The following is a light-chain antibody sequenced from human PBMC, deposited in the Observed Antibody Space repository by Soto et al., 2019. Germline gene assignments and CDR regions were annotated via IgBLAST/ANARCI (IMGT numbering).Light chain of an antibody. CDR2: DAS. CDR1: QSVGSD. J-gene: IGKJ5*01. V-gene: IGKV3-11*01. CDR3: QQRSSWPIT. Sequence: EIVLTQSPATLSLSPGERATLSCRASQSVGSDLAWYQQKPGQAPRLLIYDASNRATGIPARFSGSGSGTDFTLTISSLEPEDFAVYYCQQRSSWPITFGQGTRLDVK.